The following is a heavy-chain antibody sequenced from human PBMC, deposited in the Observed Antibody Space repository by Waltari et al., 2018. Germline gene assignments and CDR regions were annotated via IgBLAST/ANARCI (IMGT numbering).Heavy chain of an antibody. D-gene: IGHD3-22*01. Sequence: QVQLVQSGAEVKKPGSSVKVSCKASGGTFSSYTISWVRQAPGQGLEWMGRIIPILGIANYAQNFQGRVTITADKSTSTAYMELSSLRSEDTAVYYCARDRGKYYDSSGYYPAGFDIWGQGTMVTVSS. CDR1: GGTFSSYT. J-gene: IGHJ3*02. CDR2: IIPILGIA. CDR3: ARDRGKYYDSSGYYPAGFDI. V-gene: IGHV1-69*08.